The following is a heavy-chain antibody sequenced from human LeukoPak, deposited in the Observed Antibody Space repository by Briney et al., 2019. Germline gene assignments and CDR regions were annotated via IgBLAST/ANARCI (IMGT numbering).Heavy chain of an antibody. J-gene: IGHJ4*02. CDR2: FSYGGTT. V-gene: IGHV4-39*01. Sequence: SETLSLTCSVSGGSIRSNNFSRDWIRQPPGKGLEWIGSFSYGGTTYFNPSLKSRVTMSVDTSKNQFSLKVTSVTAADTAVYYCARRTAVARTAHFDYWGQGILVTVSS. CDR3: ARRTAVARTAHFDY. D-gene: IGHD6-19*01. CDR1: GGSIRSNNFS.